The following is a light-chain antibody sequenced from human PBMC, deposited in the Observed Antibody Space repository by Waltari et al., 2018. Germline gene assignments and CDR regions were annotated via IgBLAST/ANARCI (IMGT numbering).Light chain of an antibody. J-gene: IGKJ4*01. CDR2: GAS. Sequence: EIVLTQSPATLSLSPGERATLSCRASQSISGSWLAWYQQKPGQAPRLLMYGASSRATAIPDRFSGSGSGTDFTLTINRLEPEDFAFYYCPQYDASSVTFGGGTKVEIK. CDR3: PQYDASSVT. V-gene: IGKV3-20*01. CDR1: QSISGSW.